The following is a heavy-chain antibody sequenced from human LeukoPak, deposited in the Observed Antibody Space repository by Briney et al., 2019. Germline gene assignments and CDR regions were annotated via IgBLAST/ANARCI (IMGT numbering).Heavy chain of an antibody. CDR1: GYTFTGYY. CDR2: INPNSGGT. Sequence: GASVKVSCKASGYTFTGYYMHWVRQAPGQGLEWMGWINPNSGGTNYAQKFQGRVTMTRDTSISIAYMELSRLRSDDTAVYYCARGGVVPADRGWFDPWGQGTLVTVSS. CDR3: ARGGVVPADRGWFDP. V-gene: IGHV1-2*02. J-gene: IGHJ5*02. D-gene: IGHD2-2*01.